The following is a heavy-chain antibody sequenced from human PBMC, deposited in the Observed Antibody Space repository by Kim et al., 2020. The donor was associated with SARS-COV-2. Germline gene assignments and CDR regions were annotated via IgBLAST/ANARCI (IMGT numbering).Heavy chain of an antibody. D-gene: IGHD6-19*01. CDR3: ARGGRLSSGWRNWGYYFDY. CDR2: IYYSGST. Sequence: SETLSLTCTVSGGSISSYYWSWIRQPPGKGLEWIGYIYYSGSTNYNPSLKSRVTISVDTSKNQFSLKLSSVTAADTAVYYCARGGRLSSGWRNWGYYFDYWGQGTLVTVSS. J-gene: IGHJ4*02. CDR1: GGSISSYY. V-gene: IGHV4-59*01.